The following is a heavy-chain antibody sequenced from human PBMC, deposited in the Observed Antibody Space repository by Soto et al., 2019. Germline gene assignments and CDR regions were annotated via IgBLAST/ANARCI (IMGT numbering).Heavy chain of an antibody. J-gene: IGHJ4*02. CDR1: GFTFDDYA. V-gene: IGHV3-9*01. Sequence: EVQLVESGGGLVQPGRSLRLSCAASGFTFDDYAMHWVRQAPGKGLEWVSGISWNSGSIGYADSVKGRFTISRDNAKNSLFLKMNSLRCGDRALYYWAKDMGYVLGPWGSFDYGGRGPLVTVS. CDR2: ISWNSGSI. CDR3: AKDMGYVLGPWGSFDY. D-gene: IGHD3-16*01.